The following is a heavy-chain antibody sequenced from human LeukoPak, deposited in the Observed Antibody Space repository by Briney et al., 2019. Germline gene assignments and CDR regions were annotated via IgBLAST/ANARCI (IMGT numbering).Heavy chain of an antibody. CDR1: GGSISSYY. CDR2: FYTSGNT. Sequence: SETLSLTCTVSGGSISSYYWSWIRQPAGKGLEWIGRFYTSGNTNYNPSLKSRVTISVDTSKNQFSLKLSSVTAADTAVYYCASKKVVPIWDYYYYMDVWGKGTTVTVSS. D-gene: IGHD2-2*01. J-gene: IGHJ6*03. CDR3: ASKKVVPIWDYYYYMDV. V-gene: IGHV4-4*07.